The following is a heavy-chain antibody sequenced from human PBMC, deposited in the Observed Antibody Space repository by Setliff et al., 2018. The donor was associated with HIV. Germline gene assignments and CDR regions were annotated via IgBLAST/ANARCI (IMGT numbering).Heavy chain of an antibody. D-gene: IGHD3-10*01. CDR2: IKRRIEGETT. J-gene: IGHJ6*02. CDR1: GFTFSNYR. V-gene: IGHV3-15*01. CDR3: ARDLAGTPYYYYGMDV. Sequence: PGGSLRLSCAASGFTFSNYRMNWVRQAPGKGLEWVGRIKRRIEGETTDYAVPVKGRFSISRDDSRNTLYLQMNSLRVEDTAVYYCARDLAGTPYYYYGMDVWGQGTTVTVSS.